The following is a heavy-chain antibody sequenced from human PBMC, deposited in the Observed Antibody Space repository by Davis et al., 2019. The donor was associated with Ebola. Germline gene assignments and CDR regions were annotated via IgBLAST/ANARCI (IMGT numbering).Heavy chain of an antibody. CDR2: IIPIFGTA. CDR3: ARGPRNIVATIRYYYFNY. J-gene: IGHJ4*02. CDR1: GGTFSSYA. Sequence: SVKVSCKASGGTFSSYAISWVRQAPGQGLEWMGGIIPIFGTANYAQKFQGRVTITADESTSTAYMELSSLRSEDTAVYYCARGPRNIVATIRYYYFNYWGQGTLVTVSS. V-gene: IGHV1-69*13. D-gene: IGHD5-12*01.